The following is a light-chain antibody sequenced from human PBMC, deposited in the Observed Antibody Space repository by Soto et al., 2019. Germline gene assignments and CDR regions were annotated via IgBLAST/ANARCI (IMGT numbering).Light chain of an antibody. CDR2: GAS. CDR3: QQYGSSHTVT. V-gene: IGKV3-20*01. J-gene: IGKJ1*01. Sequence: EILLTQSPGTLSWSPGERATLSRRAGQSVSSSYLAWYQQKPGQAPRLLIYGASSRATGIPDRFSGSGSGTDFTLTISRLETQDFAVYYCQQYGSSHTVTFGQGTKVDI. CDR1: QSVSSSY.